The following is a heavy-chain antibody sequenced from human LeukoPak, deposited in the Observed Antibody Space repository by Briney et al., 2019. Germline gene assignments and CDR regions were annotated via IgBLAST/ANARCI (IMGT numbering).Heavy chain of an antibody. V-gene: IGHV4-39*01. CDR2: VYYSGST. CDR3: ARQSAPRYSSGWYGCLYFDY. CDR1: GGSISSSSYY. J-gene: IGHJ4*02. D-gene: IGHD6-19*01. Sequence: SETLSLACAFSGGSISSSSYYWGWLRQPPGKGLEWIGSVYYSGSTYYNPSLKSRLTVSVDTSKNQFSLKLSSVTAADTAVYYCARQSAPRYSSGWYGCLYFDYWGQGTLVTVSS.